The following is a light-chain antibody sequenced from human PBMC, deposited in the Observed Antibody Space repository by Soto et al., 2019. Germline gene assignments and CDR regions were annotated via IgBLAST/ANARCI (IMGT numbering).Light chain of an antibody. V-gene: IGLV2-23*02. Sequence: QSALTQPASVSGSPGQSITISCNGTSSDVGSYNLVSWYQQHPGKAPKLMIYEVSKRPSGLSNRFSGSKSGNTASLTISGLQAEDEADYYCCSYAGSSALYVFGTGTKLTVL. J-gene: IGLJ1*01. CDR2: EVS. CDR3: CSYAGSSALYV. CDR1: SSDVGSYNL.